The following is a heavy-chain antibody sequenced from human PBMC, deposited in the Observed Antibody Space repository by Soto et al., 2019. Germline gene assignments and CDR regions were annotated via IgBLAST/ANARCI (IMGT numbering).Heavy chain of an antibody. Sequence: SVKVSCKASGGTFSSYAISWVRQAPGQGLEWMGGIIPIFGTATYAQKFQGRVTITADKSTSTAYMELSSLGSEDTAVYYCARKSKSIAAGVGVFDPWGQGTLVTVSS. D-gene: IGHD6-6*01. CDR3: ARKSKSIAAGVGVFDP. CDR2: IIPIFGTA. V-gene: IGHV1-69*06. J-gene: IGHJ5*02. CDR1: GGTFSSYA.